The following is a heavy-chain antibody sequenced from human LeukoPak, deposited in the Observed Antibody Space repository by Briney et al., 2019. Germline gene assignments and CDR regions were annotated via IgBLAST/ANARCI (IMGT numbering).Heavy chain of an antibody. CDR2: ITNSGGST. V-gene: IGHV3-23*01. D-gene: IGHD3-10*01. CDR3: AITSYYYYGMDV. J-gene: IGHJ6*02. CDR1: GFTFISYT. Sequence: GASVKVSCKASGFTFISYTLAWVRQAAGKGLEWVSSITNSGGSTYYADSVKGRFTISRDNAKNTLYLQMNSLRAEDTAVYYCAITSYYYYGMDVWGQGTTVTVSS.